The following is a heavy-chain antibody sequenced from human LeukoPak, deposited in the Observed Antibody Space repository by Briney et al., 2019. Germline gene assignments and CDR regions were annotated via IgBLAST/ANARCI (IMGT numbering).Heavy chain of an antibody. D-gene: IGHD3-22*01. J-gene: IGHJ4*02. Sequence: PGESLKISCKGSGYTFTNYWLSWVRQLPGKGLEWRGIIYPGDANTRYSPSFPDKVTISADKSISTAYLQWSSLKASDTAMYYCARLHGLLKEYYYDSSGPFDYWGQGTLVTVSS. CDR1: GYTFTNYW. CDR2: IYPGDANT. V-gene: IGHV5-51*01. CDR3: ARLHGLLKEYYYDSSGPFDY.